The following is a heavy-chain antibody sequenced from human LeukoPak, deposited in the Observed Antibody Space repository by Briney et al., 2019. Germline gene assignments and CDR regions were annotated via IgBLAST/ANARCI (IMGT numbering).Heavy chain of an antibody. CDR3: ARGYCSGGSCYSCYYYNYMDV. D-gene: IGHD2-15*01. CDR2: IHYSGST. V-gene: IGHV4-39*07. CDR1: GGSISSSSYY. Sequence: KPSETLSLTCTVSGGSISSSSYYWGWIRQPPGKGLEWIGSIHYSGSTNYNPSLKSRVTISVDTSKNQFSLKLSSVTAADTAVYYCARGYCSGGSCYSCYYYNYMDVWGKGTTVTVSS. J-gene: IGHJ6*03.